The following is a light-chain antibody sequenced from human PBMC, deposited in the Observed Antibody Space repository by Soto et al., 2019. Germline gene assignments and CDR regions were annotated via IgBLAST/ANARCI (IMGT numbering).Light chain of an antibody. CDR3: AAWDDSLNGWV. CDR1: SSNIGSNT. CDR2: SSD. V-gene: IGLV1-44*01. Sequence: QSVLRQPPSASGTPGQRVSISCSGSSSNIGSNTVHWYQQFPGTAPKLLIYSSDQRPSGVPDRFSASKSGPSASLAISGLQSEDEADYRCAAWDDSLNGWVFGGGTQLTVL. J-gene: IGLJ7*01.